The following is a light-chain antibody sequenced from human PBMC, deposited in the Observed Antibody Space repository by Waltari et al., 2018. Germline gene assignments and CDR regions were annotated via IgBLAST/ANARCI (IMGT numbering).Light chain of an antibody. CDR3: QQRSNWPIT. J-gene: IGKJ5*01. CDR1: QRVRSY. Sequence: EIVLTQSPATLSLSPGERATLSCRASQRVRSYLAWYQQKPGQAPRLLIYDASNRATGIPARFSGSGSGTDFNLTISSLEPEDFAVYYCQQRSNWPITFGQGTRLEIK. CDR2: DAS. V-gene: IGKV3-11*01.